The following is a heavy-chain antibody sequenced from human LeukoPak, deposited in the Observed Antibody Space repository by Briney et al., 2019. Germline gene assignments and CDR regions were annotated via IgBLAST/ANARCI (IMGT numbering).Heavy chain of an antibody. CDR2: ISSSSSTI. J-gene: IGHJ4*02. CDR3: ARHITGTTSDSFDY. V-gene: IGHV3-48*01. Sequence: PGGSLRLSCAASGFTFSSYSMNWVRQAPGKGLEWVSYISSSSSTIYYADSVKGRFTISRDNAKNSLYLQMNSLRAADTAVYYCARHITGTTSDSFDYWGQGTLVTVSS. D-gene: IGHD1-20*01. CDR1: GFTFSSYS.